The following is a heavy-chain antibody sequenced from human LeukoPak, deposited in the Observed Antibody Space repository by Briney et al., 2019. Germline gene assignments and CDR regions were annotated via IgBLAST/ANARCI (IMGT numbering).Heavy chain of an antibody. V-gene: IGHV1-69*13. CDR2: IIPIFGTA. D-gene: IGHD2-15*01. Sequence: GASVKVSCKASGGTFSSYAISWVRQAPGPGLEWMGGIIPIFGTANYAQKFQGRVTITADESTSTAYMELSSLRVEAPDVYYCARGGWGEVVGRKNAFDIWGQGTMVTVSS. J-gene: IGHJ3*02. CDR3: ARGGWGEVVGRKNAFDI. CDR1: GGTFSSYA.